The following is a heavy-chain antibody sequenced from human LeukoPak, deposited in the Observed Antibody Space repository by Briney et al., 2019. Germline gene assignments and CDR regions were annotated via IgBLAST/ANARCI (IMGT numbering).Heavy chain of an antibody. CDR1: GYTLTELS. CDR2: FDPEDGET. D-gene: IGHD4-17*01. CDR3: ATDYGYYGDDGGFDY. J-gene: IGHJ4*02. Sequence: ASVTVSCTVSGYTLTELSMHWVRQAPGKGLEWMGGFDPEDGETIYAQKFQGRVTMTEDTSTDIAYMELSSLRSEDTAVYYCATDYGYYGDDGGFDYWGQGTLVTVSS. V-gene: IGHV1-24*01.